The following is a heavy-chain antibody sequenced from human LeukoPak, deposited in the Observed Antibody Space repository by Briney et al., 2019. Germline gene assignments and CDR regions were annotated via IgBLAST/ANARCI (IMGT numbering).Heavy chain of an antibody. CDR3: ARDLLGRIWSGYHEYYFDY. J-gene: IGHJ4*02. V-gene: IGHV1-46*01. CDR2: INPSGGST. CDR1: GYTFTGYY. Sequence: GASVKVSCKASGYTFTGYYMHWVRQAPGQGLEWMGIINPSGGSTSYAQKFQGRVTMTRDMSTSTVYMELSSLRSEDTAVYYCARDLLGRIWSGYHEYYFDYWGQGTLVTVSS. D-gene: IGHD3-3*01.